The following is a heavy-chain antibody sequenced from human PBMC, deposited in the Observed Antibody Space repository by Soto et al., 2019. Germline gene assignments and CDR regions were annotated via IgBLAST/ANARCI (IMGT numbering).Heavy chain of an antibody. Sequence: GESLKISCAASGYRFTTYWIGWVRQMPGKGLEWMGIIFPADSDTRYSPSFQGQVTISADKSISTAYLQWSSLKASDTAIYYCARQQGAVDVWGQGTMVTVSS. J-gene: IGHJ3*01. V-gene: IGHV5-51*01. CDR2: IFPADSDT. CDR3: ARQQGAVDV. CDR1: GYRFTTYW.